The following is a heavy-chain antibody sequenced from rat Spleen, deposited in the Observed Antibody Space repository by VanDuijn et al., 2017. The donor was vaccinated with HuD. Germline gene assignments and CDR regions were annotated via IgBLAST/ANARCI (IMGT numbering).Heavy chain of an antibody. CDR1: GFTFSSYW. Sequence: EVQLVETGGGLVQPGRSLKLSCVASGFTFSSYWMYWTRQAPGKGLEWVASITNTGGSTYYRDSVKGRFTISRDNAKSTLYLQMDGRRSEDTATYYCARSSDPGVMDAWGQGASVTVSS. D-gene: IGHD1-4*01. CDR3: ARSSDPGVMDA. CDR2: ITNTGGST. J-gene: IGHJ4*01. V-gene: IGHV5-31*01.